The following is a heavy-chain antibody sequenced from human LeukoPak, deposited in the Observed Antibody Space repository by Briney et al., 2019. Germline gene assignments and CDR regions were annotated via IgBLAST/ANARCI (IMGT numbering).Heavy chain of an antibody. CDR3: AREIPYPDCSSTGCYGPWDY. J-gene: IGHJ4*02. D-gene: IGHD2-2*01. CDR2: ISGHSGNT. V-gene: IGHV1-18*01. CDR1: GYTFGSYG. Sequence: ASVRVSCKTSGYTFGSYGISWVRQAPGQGLEWMGWISGHSGNTNYAQKFQGRVTVTTDTSTTTAYMELRSLRFDDTAVYYCAREIPYPDCSSTGCYGPWDYWGQGTLVSVSS.